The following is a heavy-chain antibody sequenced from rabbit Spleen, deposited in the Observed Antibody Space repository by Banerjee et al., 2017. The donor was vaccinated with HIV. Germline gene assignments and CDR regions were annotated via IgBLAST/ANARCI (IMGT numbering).Heavy chain of an antibody. CDR3: ARVSETSGWGEDL. CDR2: IYSVIDYT. CDR1: GFSFSSGYD. J-gene: IGHJ4*01. D-gene: IGHD4-1*01. V-gene: IGHV1S40*01. Sequence: QSLEESGGDLVKPGASLTLTCTASGFSFSSGYDMCWVRQAPGKGLEWIGSIYSVIDYTYYASWVKGRFTISKTTSTTVTLQMTSLTVADTATYFCARVSETSGWGEDLWGLGTLVTVS.